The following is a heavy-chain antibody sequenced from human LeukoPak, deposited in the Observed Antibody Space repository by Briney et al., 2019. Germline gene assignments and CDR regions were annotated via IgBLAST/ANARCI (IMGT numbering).Heavy chain of an antibody. D-gene: IGHD6-19*01. V-gene: IGHV3-30*02. CDR1: GFTFSSYG. J-gene: IGHJ4*02. Sequence: GGSLRLSCAASGFTFSSYGMHWVRQAPGKGLEWVAFIRYDGSNKYYADSVKGRFTISRDNSKNTLYLQMNSLRAEDTAVYYCAKASTSAYSSGWLCFDYWGQGTLVTVSS. CDR2: IRYDGSNK. CDR3: AKASTSAYSSGWLCFDY.